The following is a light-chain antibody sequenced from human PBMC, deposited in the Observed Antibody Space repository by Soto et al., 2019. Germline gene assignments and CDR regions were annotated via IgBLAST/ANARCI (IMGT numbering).Light chain of an antibody. CDR2: AAS. V-gene: IGKV1-27*01. CDR1: QDISNY. J-gene: IGKJ2*01. Sequence: DIQMTQSPSSQSASVGDRVTITCRAHQDISNYLAWYQQKPGKVPELLIYAASTLRTGVQSRFSGSGSGTVFTLTINNLQPEHVATYYCQKYNSAPNTFGRGTRLEIK. CDR3: QKYNSAPNT.